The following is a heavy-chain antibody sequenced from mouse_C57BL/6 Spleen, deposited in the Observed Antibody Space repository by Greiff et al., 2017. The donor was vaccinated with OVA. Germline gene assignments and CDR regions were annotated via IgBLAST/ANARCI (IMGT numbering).Heavy chain of an antibody. CDR2: ISYSGST. CDR3: ARYDYDGGYFDY. V-gene: IGHV3-1*01. Sequence: EVKLVESGPGMVKPSQSLSLTCTVTGYSITSGYDWHWIRHFPGNKLEWMGYISYSGSTNYNPSLKSRISITHDTSKNHFFLKLNSVTTEDTATYYCARYDYDGGYFDYWGQGTTLTVSS. J-gene: IGHJ2*01. D-gene: IGHD2-4*01. CDR1: GYSITSGYD.